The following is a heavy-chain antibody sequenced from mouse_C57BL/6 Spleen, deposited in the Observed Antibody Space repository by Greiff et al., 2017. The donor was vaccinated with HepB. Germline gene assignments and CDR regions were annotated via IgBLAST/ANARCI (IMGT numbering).Heavy chain of an antibody. CDR2: IYPGSGNT. J-gene: IGHJ4*01. CDR1: GYTFTDYY. V-gene: IGHV1-76*01. D-gene: IGHD2-1*01. Sequence: VQLQQSGAELVRPGASVKLSCKASGYTFTDYYINWVKQRPGQGLEWIARIYPGSGNTYYNEKFKGKATLTAEKSSSTAYMQLSSLTSEDSAVYVCARSWGGNGAMDYWGQGTSVTVSS. CDR3: ARSWGGNGAMDY.